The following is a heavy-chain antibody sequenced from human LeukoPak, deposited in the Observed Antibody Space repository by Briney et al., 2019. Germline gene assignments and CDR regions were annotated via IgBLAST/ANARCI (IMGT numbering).Heavy chain of an antibody. Sequence: GGSLRLSCAASGFTFDDYAMHWVRQAPGKGLEWVSGISWNSGSIGYADSVEGRFAISRDNAKNSLYLQMNSLRAEDTALYYCAKDIYGRYSSGWSPIDYWGQGTLVTVSS. CDR1: GFTFDDYA. J-gene: IGHJ4*02. CDR2: ISWNSGSI. D-gene: IGHD6-19*01. CDR3: AKDIYGRYSSGWSPIDY. V-gene: IGHV3-9*01.